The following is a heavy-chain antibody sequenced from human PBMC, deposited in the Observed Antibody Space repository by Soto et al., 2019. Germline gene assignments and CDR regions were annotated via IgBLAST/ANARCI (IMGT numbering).Heavy chain of an antibody. CDR1: GGTFSSYA. CDR2: IIPIFGTA. V-gene: IGHV1-69*01. Sequence: QVQLVQSGAEVKKPGSSVKVSCKASGGTFSSYAISWVRQAPGQGLEWMGGIIPIFGTANYAQKFQGRVTITADESTSTAYMELSSLRSEDTAVYYCASKRGGAVVTVTGYFDYWGQGTLVTVSS. J-gene: IGHJ4*02. CDR3: ASKRGGAVVTVTGYFDY. D-gene: IGHD2-15*01.